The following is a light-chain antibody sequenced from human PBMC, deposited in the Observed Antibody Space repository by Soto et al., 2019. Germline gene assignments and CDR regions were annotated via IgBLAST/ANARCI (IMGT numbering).Light chain of an antibody. CDR3: QLYGSSPPT. J-gene: IGKJ4*01. CDR2: GAS. CDR1: QSVSKNF. Sequence: EIVLTQSPGTLSLSPGERATLSCRASQSVSKNFLAWYQQKPGQAPRLLISGASNRATGIPDRFSGSGSGTDFSLTIDRLEPEDLAVYFCQLYGSSPPTFGGGTNVAIK. V-gene: IGKV3-20*01.